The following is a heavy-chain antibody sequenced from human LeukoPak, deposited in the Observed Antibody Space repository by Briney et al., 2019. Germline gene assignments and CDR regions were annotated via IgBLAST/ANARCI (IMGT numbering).Heavy chain of an antibody. J-gene: IGHJ6*03. CDR2: ISGSGGST. V-gene: IGHV3-23*01. Sequence: GGSLRLSCAASGFTFSSYAMSWVRQAPGKGLEWVSAISGSGGSTYYADSVKGRFTISRDNSKNTLYLQVNSLRAEDTAVYYCARGMTTVTTPYYYYYMDVWGKGTTVTVSS. CDR1: GFTFSSYA. D-gene: IGHD4-11*01. CDR3: ARGMTTVTTPYYYYYMDV.